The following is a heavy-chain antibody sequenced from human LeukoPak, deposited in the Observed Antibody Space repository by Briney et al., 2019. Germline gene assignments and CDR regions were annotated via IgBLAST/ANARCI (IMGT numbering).Heavy chain of an antibody. CDR1: GGSISSYY. Sequence: SETLSLTCTVSGGSISSYYWSWIRQPPGKGLEWIGNIYYSGSTNYNPSLKSRVTISLDTSKNQFSLNLSSVTGADTAVFYCARAYGGGDIFNCLVDFLGQGTLVTVSS. CDR3: ARAYGGGDIFNCLVDF. J-gene: IGHJ4*02. D-gene: IGHD3-9*01. V-gene: IGHV4-59*12. CDR2: IYYSGST.